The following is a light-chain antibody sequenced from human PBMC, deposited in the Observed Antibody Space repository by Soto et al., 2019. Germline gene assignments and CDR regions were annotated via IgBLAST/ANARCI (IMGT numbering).Light chain of an antibody. Sequence: QTVVTQEPSFSVSPGGTVTLTCGLSSGSVSTSYYPSWYQQTPGQAPRTLIYSTNTRSSGVPDRFSGSILGNKAALTITGAQADDESDYYCVRYMGSDVVFGGGTKLTVL. J-gene: IGLJ2*01. CDR2: STN. CDR3: VRYMGSDVV. CDR1: SGSVSTSYY. V-gene: IGLV8-61*01.